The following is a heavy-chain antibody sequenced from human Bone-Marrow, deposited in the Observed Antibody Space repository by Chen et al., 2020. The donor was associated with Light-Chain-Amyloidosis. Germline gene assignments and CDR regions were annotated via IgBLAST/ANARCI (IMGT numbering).Heavy chain of an antibody. CDR1: GVTFRTYG. CDR3: AKVLQTYGDYDYYYYGLDV. V-gene: IGHV3-30*18. D-gene: IGHD4-17*01. J-gene: IGHJ6*02. CDR2: ISYDGNNQ. Sequence: QVQLVESGGGVVQPGKSLRLSCAASGVTFRTYGMHWVRQDPGKGVEGVELISYDGNNQYYSDSVKGRFTISRDNSKNTVYLPMNSLRLQDTALYYCAKVLQTYGDYDYYYYGLDVWGQGTAVTVSS.